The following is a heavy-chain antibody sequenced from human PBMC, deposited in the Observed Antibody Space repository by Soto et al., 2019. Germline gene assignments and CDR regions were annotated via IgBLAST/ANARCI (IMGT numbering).Heavy chain of an antibody. Sequence: QVQLVQSGAEVKKPGASVKVSCKASGYTFTSYGISWVRQAPGQGLEWMGWISAYNGNTNYAQKLQGRVTMTTDTSTSTAYMELRSLRSDDTAVYYCAKDLGSYYYDSSGYSDYWGQGTLVTVSS. CDR3: AKDLGSYYYDSSGYSDY. CDR2: ISAYNGNT. V-gene: IGHV1-18*01. J-gene: IGHJ4*02. CDR1: GYTFTSYG. D-gene: IGHD3-22*01.